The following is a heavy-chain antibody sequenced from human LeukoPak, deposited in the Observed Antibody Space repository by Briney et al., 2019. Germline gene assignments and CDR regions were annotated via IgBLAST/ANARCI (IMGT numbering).Heavy chain of an antibody. CDR1: GVSISSSNSY. CDR2: IYYTGNT. CDR3: ARQTGSGLFTLP. V-gene: IGHV4-39*01. D-gene: IGHD3/OR15-3a*01. J-gene: IGHJ4*02. Sequence: SETLSLTCTVSGVSISSSNSYWGWIRQPPGKGLEWIGSIYYTGNTYYNASLKGRVTISIDTSKNQISLRLTSVTATDTAMYYCARQTGSGLFTLPGGQGTLVTVSS.